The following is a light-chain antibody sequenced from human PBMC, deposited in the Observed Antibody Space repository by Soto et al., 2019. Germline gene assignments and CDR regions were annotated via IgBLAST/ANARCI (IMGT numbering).Light chain of an antibody. J-gene: IGKJ5*01. V-gene: IGKV3-20*01. CDR1: QSVSSSY. Sequence: EIVLTQSPGTLSLSPGERATLSCRASQSVSSSYLAWYQQKPGQAPRLLIYGASSRATGIPDRFSGSGSGTDFTLTISRLEPEDFAVYYCQQYSSLPPLITFGQGTRLEI. CDR2: GAS. CDR3: QQYSSLPPLIT.